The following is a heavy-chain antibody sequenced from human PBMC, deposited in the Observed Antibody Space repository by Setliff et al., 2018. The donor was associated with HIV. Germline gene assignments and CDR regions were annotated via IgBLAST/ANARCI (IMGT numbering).Heavy chain of an antibody. V-gene: IGHV1-69*10. CDR1: GYTFSNYD. D-gene: IGHD7-27*01. CDR2: ILPTLGVA. CDR3: ARGRASGSANSG. Sequence: SVKVSCKPSGYTFSNYDINWVRQAAGQGLEWMGGILPTLGVANYAQKFQGRVTLTADESTSIAYMELNSLRSEDTAVYYCARGRASGSANSGWGQGTLVTVSS. J-gene: IGHJ4*02.